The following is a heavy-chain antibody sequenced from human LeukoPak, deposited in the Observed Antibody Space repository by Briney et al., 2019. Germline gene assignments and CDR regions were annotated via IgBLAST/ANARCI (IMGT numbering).Heavy chain of an antibody. CDR2: ITGTGSTT. CDR3: AKGRYTSTWSGGDY. Sequence: PGGSLRLSCRASGFTFSSYAMIWVRQAPGEGLEWVSTITGTGSTTYYADSVKGRFTISRDNSKSTLYLEMNSLRAEDTALYYCAKGRYTSTWSGGDYWGQGTLVTVSS. V-gene: IGHV3-23*01. J-gene: IGHJ4*02. CDR1: GFTFSSYA. D-gene: IGHD6-13*01.